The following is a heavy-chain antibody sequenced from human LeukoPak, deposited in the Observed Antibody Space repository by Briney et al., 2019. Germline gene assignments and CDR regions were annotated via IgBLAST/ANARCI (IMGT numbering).Heavy chain of an antibody. D-gene: IGHD3-10*01. Sequence: SGGSLRLSCAASGFTFSSYGMHWVRQAPGKGLEWVAFIRYDGSNKYYADSVKGRFTISRDISRNTLYLQMNSLRAEDTAVYYCAKDLMRDRWFGESWGQGTLVTVSS. J-gene: IGHJ5*02. V-gene: IGHV3-30*02. CDR3: AKDLMRDRWFGES. CDR2: IRYDGSNK. CDR1: GFTFSSYG.